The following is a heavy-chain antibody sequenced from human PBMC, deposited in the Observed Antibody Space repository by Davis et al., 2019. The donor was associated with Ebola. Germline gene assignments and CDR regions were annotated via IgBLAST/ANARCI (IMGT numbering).Heavy chain of an antibody. J-gene: IGHJ4*02. V-gene: IGHV3-23*01. CDR1: GFNFRSYG. CDR3: AKDWIFGVVSTYYFDY. Sequence: GESLKISCAASGFNFRSYGMHWVRQAPGKGLEWVSAISGSGGSTYYADSVKGRFTISRDNSKNTLYLQMNSLRAEDTAVYYCAKDWIFGVVSTYYFDYWGQGTLVTVSS. D-gene: IGHD3-3*01. CDR2: ISGSGGST.